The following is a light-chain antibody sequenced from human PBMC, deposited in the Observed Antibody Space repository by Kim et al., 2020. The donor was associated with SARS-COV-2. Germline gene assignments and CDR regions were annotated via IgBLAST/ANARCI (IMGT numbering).Light chain of an antibody. J-gene: IGLJ2*01. Sequence: SPGQTDSITCSGDKLGDKYACWYQQKPGQSPVLVIYQDSKRPSGIPERFSGSNSGNTATLTISGTQAMDEADYYCQAWDSSTVVFGGGTQLTVL. CDR3: QAWDSSTVV. CDR2: QDS. CDR1: KLGDKY. V-gene: IGLV3-1*01.